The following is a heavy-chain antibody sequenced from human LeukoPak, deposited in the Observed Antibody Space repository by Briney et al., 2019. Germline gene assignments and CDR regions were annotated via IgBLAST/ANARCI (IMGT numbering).Heavy chain of an antibody. CDR3: ARVQRAAAGRSTDY. D-gene: IGHD6-13*01. CDR2: MNPNSGNT. V-gene: IGHV1-8*01. Sequence: ASVKVSCKASGYTFTSCDINWVRQATGQGLEWMGWMNPNSGNTGYAQKFQGRVTMTRNTSISTAYMELSSLRSEDTAVYYCARVQRAAAGRSTDYWGQGTLVTVSS. CDR1: GYTFTSCD. J-gene: IGHJ4*02.